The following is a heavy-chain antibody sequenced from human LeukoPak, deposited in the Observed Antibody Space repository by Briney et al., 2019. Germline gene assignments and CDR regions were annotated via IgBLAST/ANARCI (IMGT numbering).Heavy chain of an antibody. CDR1: GGSMSSYY. D-gene: IGHD4-17*01. CDR3: ATCRDEFGDYGFTS. J-gene: IGHJ5*02. V-gene: IGHV4-59*01. CDR2: TYDSGSA. Sequence: SETLSLTCTVSGGSMSSYYWSWIRQPPGRALEWIGYTYDSGSAKVNPSLKSRVTISVDTSKNLFSLKLTSVTAADTAVYYCATCRDEFGDYGFTSWGQGTLVTVSS.